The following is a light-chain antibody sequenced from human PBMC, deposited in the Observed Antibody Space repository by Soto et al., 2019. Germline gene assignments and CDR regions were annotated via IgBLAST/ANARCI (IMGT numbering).Light chain of an antibody. V-gene: IGKV1-39*01. J-gene: IGKJ2*03. CDR1: QSVNRN. CDR3: QQSLITPYS. Sequence: DIQMTQSPSSLSESVGDRVTITCRASQSVNRNLHWYQQRPGKAPKLLISGASSLQSGVPSRFSGSGSGTDFTLTISSLQPEDFATYYCQQSLITPYSFGQGTKLEIK. CDR2: GAS.